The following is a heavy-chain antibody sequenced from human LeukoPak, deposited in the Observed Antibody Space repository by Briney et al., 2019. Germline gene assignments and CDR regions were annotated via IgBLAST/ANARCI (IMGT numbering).Heavy chain of an antibody. V-gene: IGHV4-59*08. CDR2: IYYSGST. CDR3: ARHWNYDSSGYYHLDY. J-gene: IGHJ4*02. Sequence: SETLSLTCTVSGGSISGYYWSWIRQPPGKGLEWIGYIYYSGSTSYNPSLQSRVTISVDTSKNQFSLKLSSVTAADTAVYYCARHWNYDSSGYYHLDYWGRGTLVTVSS. CDR1: GGSISGYY. D-gene: IGHD3-22*01.